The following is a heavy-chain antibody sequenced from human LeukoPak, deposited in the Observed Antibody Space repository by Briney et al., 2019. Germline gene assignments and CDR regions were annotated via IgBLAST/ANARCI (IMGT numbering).Heavy chain of an antibody. Sequence: GGSLRPSCAASGFTFRSYAMSWVRQAPGKGLEWVSAISTRGDDTYYADSVKGRFTISRDNAKNTLYLQLNSLRAEDTAVYYCAREDYSNYAPYFDYWGQGTLVTVSS. CDR1: GFTFRSYA. J-gene: IGHJ4*02. D-gene: IGHD4-11*01. V-gene: IGHV3-21*01. CDR3: AREDYSNYAPYFDY. CDR2: ISTRGDDT.